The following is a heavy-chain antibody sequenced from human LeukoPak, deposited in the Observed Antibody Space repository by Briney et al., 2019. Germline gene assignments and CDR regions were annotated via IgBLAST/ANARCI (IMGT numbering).Heavy chain of an antibody. CDR1: GGSISSSNW. CDR3: AGEPDSAYCSGGSCPFDY. J-gene: IGHJ4*02. V-gene: IGHV4-4*02. Sequence: SGTLSLTCAVSGGSISSSNWWSWVRQPPGKGLEWIGEIYHSGSTNCNPSLKSRVTISVDKSKNQFSLKLSYVTAAGPAVYSCAGEPDSAYCSGGSCPFDYWGPGTLVTVSS. CDR2: IYHSGST. D-gene: IGHD2-15*01.